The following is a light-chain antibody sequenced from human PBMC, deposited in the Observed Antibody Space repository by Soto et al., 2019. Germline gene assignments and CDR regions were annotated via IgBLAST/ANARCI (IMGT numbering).Light chain of an antibody. V-gene: IGKV2-30*02. CDR1: HSVLHSDGKTY. Sequence: DIVLTQTPLSLSVTPGQPASISCKSSHSVLHSDGKTYLNWFHQRPGQSPRRLIYKASNRASGVPDRFSGSGSGTDFTLKISRVEAEDVGIYYCMQATHWPLTFGQGTRLEIK. CDR3: MQATHWPLT. CDR2: KAS. J-gene: IGKJ5*01.